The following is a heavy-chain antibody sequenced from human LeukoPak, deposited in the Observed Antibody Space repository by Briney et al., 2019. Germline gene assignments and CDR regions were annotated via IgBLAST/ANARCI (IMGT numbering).Heavy chain of an antibody. D-gene: IGHD5-12*01. CDR1: GFTFSSYE. Sequence: GGSLRLSCAASGFTFSSYEMNWVRQAPGKGLEWVSYISSSGSTIYYADSVKGRFTISRDNAKNSLYLQMNSLRAEDTAVYYCAREQKWLRSNNYYYYYYMDVWGKGTTVTVSS. CDR3: AREQKWLRSNNYYYYYYMDV. V-gene: IGHV3-48*03. CDR2: ISSSGSTI. J-gene: IGHJ6*03.